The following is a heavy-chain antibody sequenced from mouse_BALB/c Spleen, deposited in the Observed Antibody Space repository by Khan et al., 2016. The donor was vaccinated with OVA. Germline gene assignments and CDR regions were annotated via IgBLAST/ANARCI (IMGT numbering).Heavy chain of an antibody. V-gene: IGHV5-6*01. CDR1: GFTFSTYG. CDR2: VSTGGSYT. Sequence: EVQGVESGGDLVKPGGSLKLSCTASGFTFSTYGMSWVRQAPDKRLEWVATVSTGGSYTYYPASVKGRFTISRDNAQNTLYLQMSGLRSEDTAMFYCTRLAYYYDSEGFAYWGQGTLVTVSA. J-gene: IGHJ3*01. CDR3: TRLAYYYDSEGFAY. D-gene: IGHD1-1*01.